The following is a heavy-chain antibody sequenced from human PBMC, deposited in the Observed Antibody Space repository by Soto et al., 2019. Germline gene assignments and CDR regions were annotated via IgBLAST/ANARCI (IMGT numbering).Heavy chain of an antibody. CDR2: IYYSGTT. V-gene: IGHV4-31*03. Sequence: QVQLQESGPGLVNPSQTLSLTCTFSGASITSGGYYWTWIRQHPGKGLEWIGYIYYSGTTYYNPSLKSRFTISVDTSKNQLSLKLSSVTAADTAVYYCARATLVGANFDAFDIWGQGTMVTVSS. CDR3: ARATLVGANFDAFDI. J-gene: IGHJ3*02. D-gene: IGHD1-26*01. CDR1: GASITSGGYY.